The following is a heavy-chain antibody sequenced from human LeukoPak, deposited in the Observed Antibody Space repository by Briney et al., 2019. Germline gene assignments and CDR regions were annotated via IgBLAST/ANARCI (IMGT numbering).Heavy chain of an antibody. CDR3: AREIVVVPAAMSAFDI. CDR1: GGSISSGDYY. J-gene: IGHJ3*02. Sequence: SQTLSLTCTVSGGSISSGDYYWSWIRQPPGKGLEWIGYIYYSGSTYYNPSLKSRVTISVDTSKTQFSLKLSSVTAADTAVYYCAREIVVVPAAMSAFDIWGQGTMVTVSS. CDR2: IYYSGST. D-gene: IGHD2-2*01. V-gene: IGHV4-30-4*08.